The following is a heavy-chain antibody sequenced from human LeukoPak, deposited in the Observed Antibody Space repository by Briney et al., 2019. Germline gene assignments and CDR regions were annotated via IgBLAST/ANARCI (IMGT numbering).Heavy chain of an antibody. J-gene: IGHJ4*02. D-gene: IGHD3-22*01. V-gene: IGHV1-2*06. CDR3: ARSFSSTDYDSSAYYS. Sequence: ASVTVSCKSSGYIFIDYYMHWVRPAPGQGLEWMGRINPNSGGTNYAQKFQGRVTMTRDTSIRTAYMELSRLRSDDTAVYYCARSFSSTDYDSSAYYSWGQGSLVTVSS. CDR2: INPNSGGT. CDR1: GYIFIDYY.